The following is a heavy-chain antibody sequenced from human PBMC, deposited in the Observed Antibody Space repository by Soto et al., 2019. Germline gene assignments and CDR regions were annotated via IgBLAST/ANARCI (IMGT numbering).Heavy chain of an antibody. CDR2: IIPIFGTA. V-gene: IGHV1-69*13. J-gene: IGHJ1*01. CDR1: GGTFSSYA. Sequence: RASVKVSCKASGGTFSSYAISWVRQAPGQGLEWMGGIIPIFGTANYAQKFQGRVTITADESTSTAYMELSSLRSEDTAVYYCASTLGVVIAYFQHWGQGTLVTVSS. D-gene: IGHD3-3*01. CDR3: ASTLGVVIAYFQH.